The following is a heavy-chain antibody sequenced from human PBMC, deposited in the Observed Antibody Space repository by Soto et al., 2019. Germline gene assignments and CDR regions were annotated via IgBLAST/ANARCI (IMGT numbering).Heavy chain of an antibody. J-gene: IGHJ3*02. D-gene: IGHD5-12*01. CDR3: ATDIQGGLPKGAFDI. Sequence: EEKLVESGGGLVQPGRSLRLSCAASGFTFDDYAIHWVRQAPGKGLEWVSGISWNSDYIGYADSVKGRFTISRDNAKNSLYLQMNSLRTEDTALYYCATDIQGGLPKGAFDIWGQGTMVTVSS. CDR2: ISWNSDYI. V-gene: IGHV3-9*01. CDR1: GFTFDDYA.